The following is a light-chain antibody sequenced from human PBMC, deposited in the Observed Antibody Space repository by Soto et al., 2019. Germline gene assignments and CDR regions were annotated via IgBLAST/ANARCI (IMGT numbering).Light chain of an antibody. Sequence: DIQMTQSPSTLSASVGDRVTITCRASQSISSWLAWYQQKPGKAPKLLIYTASNLKSGVPSRFSGSGSGTDFTLTISSLQPDDFATYYCQEYNSDSGLTFRGGTKVEIK. CDR2: TAS. CDR1: QSISSW. J-gene: IGKJ4*01. CDR3: QEYNSDSGLT. V-gene: IGKV1-5*03.